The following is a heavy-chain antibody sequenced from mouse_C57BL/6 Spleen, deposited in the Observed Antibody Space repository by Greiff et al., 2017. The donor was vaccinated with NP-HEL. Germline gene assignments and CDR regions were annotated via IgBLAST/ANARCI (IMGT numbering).Heavy chain of an antibody. J-gene: IGHJ1*03. Sequence: DVKLVESGGGLVKPGGSLKLSCAASGFTFSDYGMHWVRQAPEKGLEWVAYISSGSSTIYYADTVKGRFTISRDNAKNTLFLQMTSLRSEDTAMYYWARRDGDPHWYFDVWGTGTTVTVSS. D-gene: IGHD2-3*01. CDR1: GFTFSDYG. CDR3: ARRDGDPHWYFDV. V-gene: IGHV5-17*01. CDR2: ISSGSSTI.